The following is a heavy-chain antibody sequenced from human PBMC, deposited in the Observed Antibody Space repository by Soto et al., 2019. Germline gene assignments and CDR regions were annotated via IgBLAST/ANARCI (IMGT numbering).Heavy chain of an antibody. CDR3: ARVKRGRLNYYYYRMDV. J-gene: IGHJ6*02. V-gene: IGHV4-59*01. CDR2: IYYSGST. D-gene: IGHD6-19*01. Sequence: LSLTCTVSGGSISSYYWSWIRQPPGKGLEWIGYIYYSGSTNYNPSLKSRVTISVDTSKNQFSLKLSSVTAADTAVYYCARVKRGRLNYYYYRMDVWGQGTTVTVSS. CDR1: GGSISSYY.